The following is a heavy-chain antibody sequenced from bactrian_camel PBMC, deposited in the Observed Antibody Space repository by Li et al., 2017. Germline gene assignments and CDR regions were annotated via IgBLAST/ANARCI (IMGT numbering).Heavy chain of an antibody. V-gene: IGHV3S1*01. D-gene: IGHD1*01. CDR1: GFTFSSYW. CDR3: VRYMQNYAGDY. CDR2: INSGGGTT. Sequence: QVQLVESGGGSVQAGGSLRLSCAASGFTFSSYWMYWVRQAPGKGLEWVSTINSGGGTTYYVDSLKGRFTISRDNAKNTVTLQMNSLKSEDTAAYYCVRYMQNYAGDYWGQGTQVPVS. J-gene: IGHJ4*01.